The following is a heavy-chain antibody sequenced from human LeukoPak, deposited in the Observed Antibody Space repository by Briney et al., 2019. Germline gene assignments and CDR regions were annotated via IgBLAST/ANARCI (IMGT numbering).Heavy chain of an antibody. CDR2: INHSGST. D-gene: IGHD5-18*01. CDR1: GGSFSGYY. J-gene: IGHJ4*02. CDR3: ATSSWIQLWNY. V-gene: IGHV4-34*01. Sequence: SETLSLTCAVCGGSFSGYYWSWIRQPPGKGLEWIGEINHSGSTNYNPSLKSRVTISVDTSKNQFSLKLSSVTAADTAVYYCATSSWIQLWNYWGQGTLVTVSS.